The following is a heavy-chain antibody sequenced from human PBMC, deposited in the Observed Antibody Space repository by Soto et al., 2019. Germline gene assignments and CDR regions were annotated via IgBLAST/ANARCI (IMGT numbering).Heavy chain of an antibody. J-gene: IGHJ6*02. V-gene: IGHV1-2*02. CDR3: ARDGEGCDGGSWSYFFYYGMDA. CDR1: GYVFGDFY. D-gene: IGHD3-10*01. CDR2: INPHSGAT. Sequence: QVLLVQSGTDVKNPGASVKVSCKASGYVFGDFYLHWVRLAPGKGPEWMGWINPHSGATHYSKSLQGTVTLTSEPARKPGYKGLRSLRLDDTALFFCARDGEGCDGGSWSYFFYYGMDAWGQGTAVTVSS.